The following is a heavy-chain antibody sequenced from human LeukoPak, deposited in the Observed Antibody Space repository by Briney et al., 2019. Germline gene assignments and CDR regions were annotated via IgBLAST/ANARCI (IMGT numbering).Heavy chain of an antibody. CDR1: GFTVSSNY. CDR3: ARGRDLYDSSGYYSETTTYYYYYYMDV. CDR2: IYSGGST. D-gene: IGHD3-22*01. J-gene: IGHJ6*03. Sequence: GGSLRLSCAASGFTVSSNYMSWVRQAPGKGLKWVSVIYSGGSTYYADSVKGRFTISRDNSKNTLYLQMNSLRAEDTAVYYCARGRDLYDSSGYYSETTTYYYYYYMDVWGKGTTVTVSS. V-gene: IGHV3-53*01.